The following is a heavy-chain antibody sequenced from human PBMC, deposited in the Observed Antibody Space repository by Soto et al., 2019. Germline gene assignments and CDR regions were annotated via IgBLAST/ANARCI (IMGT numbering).Heavy chain of an antibody. Sequence: PGESLKISCKGSGYSFTSYWIGWVRQMPGKGLEWMGIIYPGDSDTRYSPSFQGQVTISADKSISTAYLQWSSLKASDTAMYYCARTGLGYSYGSAFGMDVWGQGNTVTVS. D-gene: IGHD5-18*01. CDR1: GYSFTSYW. V-gene: IGHV5-51*01. CDR3: ARTGLGYSYGSAFGMDV. J-gene: IGHJ6*02. CDR2: IYPGDSDT.